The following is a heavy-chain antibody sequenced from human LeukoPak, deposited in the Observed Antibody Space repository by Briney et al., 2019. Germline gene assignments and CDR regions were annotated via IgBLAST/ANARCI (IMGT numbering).Heavy chain of an antibody. CDR3: ARDHDSSGVGDY. D-gene: IGHD3-22*01. J-gene: IGHJ4*02. CDR1: GYTLTELS. CDR2: FDPEDGET. Sequence: ASVKVSCKVSGYTLTELSMHWVRQAPGKGLEWMGGFDPEDGETIYTQKFQGRVTMTEGTSTDTAYMELGRLRSDDTAVYYCARDHDSSGVGDYWGQGTLVTVSS. V-gene: IGHV1-24*01.